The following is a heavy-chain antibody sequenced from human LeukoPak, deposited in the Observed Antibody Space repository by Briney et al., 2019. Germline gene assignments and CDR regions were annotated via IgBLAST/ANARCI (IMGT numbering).Heavy chain of an antibody. CDR3: ARDGTYNDSSGYDDAFDI. CDR1: GFTFSSYW. V-gene: IGHV3-7*01. D-gene: IGHD3-22*01. Sequence: PGGFLRLSCAASGFTFSSYWMSWVRQALGKGLEWVANIKQDGSEKYYVDSVKGRFTISRDNAKNSLYLQMNSLRAEDTAVYYCARDGTYNDSSGYDDAFDIWGQGTMVTVSS. J-gene: IGHJ3*02. CDR2: IKQDGSEK.